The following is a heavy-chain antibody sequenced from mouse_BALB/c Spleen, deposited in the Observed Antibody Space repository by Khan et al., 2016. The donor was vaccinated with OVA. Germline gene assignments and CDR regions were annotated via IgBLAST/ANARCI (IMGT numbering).Heavy chain of an antibody. CDR1: GFSLTSYG. CDR3: ARQHYYDYYALDY. D-gene: IGHD2-1*01. Sequence: QVQLQQSGPGLVAPSQSLSITCTISGFSLTSYGIHWVRQPPGKGLEWLVVIWSDGITTYNSTSKSILSITKDNSKSKVFLKMNNLHTDDTAMYYYARQHYYDYYALDYWGQGTSVTVSS. J-gene: IGHJ4*01. CDR2: IWSDGIT. V-gene: IGHV2-6-1*01.